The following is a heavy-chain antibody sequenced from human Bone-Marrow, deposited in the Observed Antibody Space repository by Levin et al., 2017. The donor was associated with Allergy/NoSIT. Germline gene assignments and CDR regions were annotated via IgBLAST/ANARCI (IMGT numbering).Heavy chain of an antibody. CDR3: MRGTYYYGSGSFSSDS. CDR1: PFTFSSYA. Sequence: LSLTCAASPFTFSSYAMHWVRQAPGKGLEWVAFISYEATTEYYADSVKGRFTISRDNSKNMLYLQMNSLRPEDTAVYYCMRGTYYYGSGSFSSDSWGQGTLFTVSS. J-gene: IGHJ4*02. CDR2: ISYEATTE. V-gene: IGHV3-30-3*01. D-gene: IGHD3-10*01.